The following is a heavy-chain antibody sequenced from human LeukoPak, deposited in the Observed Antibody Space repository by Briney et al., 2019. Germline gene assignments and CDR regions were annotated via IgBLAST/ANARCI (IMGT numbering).Heavy chain of an antibody. CDR2: ISYDGSNK. V-gene: IGHV3-30-3*01. CDR3: ARHGISITAWNDVGRMGTYYFDY. Sequence: PGGSLRLSCAASGFTFSSYAMHWVRQAPGKGLEWVAVISYDGSNKYYADSVKGRFTISRDNSKNTLYLQMNSLRAEDTAVYYCARHGISITAWNDVGRMGTYYFDYWGQGTLVTVSS. D-gene: IGHD1-1*01. J-gene: IGHJ4*02. CDR1: GFTFSSYA.